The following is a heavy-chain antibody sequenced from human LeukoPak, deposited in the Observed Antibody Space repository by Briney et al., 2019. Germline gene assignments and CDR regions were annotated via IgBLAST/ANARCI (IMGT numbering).Heavy chain of an antibody. D-gene: IGHD2-15*01. Sequence: GGSLRLSCVASAFSFNNACMSWVRQAPGKGLEWVGRIKTKTEGGTTDYAAPVKDRFSISRDDSKNTLCLQMNSLKTEDTAVYYCTRGPYCSGGSCYFIDWGQGTLVTVSS. CDR3: TRGPYCSGGSCYFID. CDR2: IKTKTEGGTT. J-gene: IGHJ4*02. CDR1: AFSFNNAC. V-gene: IGHV3-15*01.